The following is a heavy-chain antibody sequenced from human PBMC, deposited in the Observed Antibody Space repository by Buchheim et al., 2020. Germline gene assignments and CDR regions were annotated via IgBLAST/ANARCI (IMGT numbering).Heavy chain of an antibody. CDR1: GFTFSSYG. CDR2: IWYDGSNK. CDR3: AREVHSSGWYAHYYYYGMDV. V-gene: IGHV3-33*01. D-gene: IGHD6-19*01. J-gene: IGHJ6*02. Sequence: QVQLVESGGGVVQPGRSLRLSCAASGFTFSSYGVHWVRQAPGKGLEWVAVIWYDGSNKYYADSVKGRFTISRDNSKNTLYLQMNSLRAEDTAVYYCAREVHSSGWYAHYYYYGMDVWGQGTT.